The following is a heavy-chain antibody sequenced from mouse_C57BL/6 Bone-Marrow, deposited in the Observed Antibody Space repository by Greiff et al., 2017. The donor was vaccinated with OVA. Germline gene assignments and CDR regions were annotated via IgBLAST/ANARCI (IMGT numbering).Heavy chain of an antibody. CDR1: GYTFTSYT. J-gene: IGHJ2*01. CDR3: TRGYYFDY. V-gene: IGHV1-4*01. Sequence: QVQLQQSGAELARPGASVKMSCKASGYTFTSYTIHWVKQRPGKGLEWIGYIDPTNDYTNYNQKFKGKATLTADKSSSTAYMQLSSLTSEDSAVYYCTRGYYFDYWGQGTTLTVSS. CDR2: IDPTNDYT.